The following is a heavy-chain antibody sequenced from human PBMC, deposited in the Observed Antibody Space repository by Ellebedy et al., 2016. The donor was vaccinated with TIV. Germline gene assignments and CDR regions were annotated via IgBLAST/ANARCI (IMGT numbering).Heavy chain of an antibody. CDR1: GYTFTSYD. D-gene: IGHD5/OR15-5a*01. J-gene: IGHJ5*02. V-gene: IGHV1-8*01. Sequence: AASVKVSCKASGYTFTSYDINWVRQATGQGLEWMGWMNPNSGNTGYAQKFQGRVTMTRNTSISTAYMELSSLRSEDTAVYYCARDQGVSNWFDPWGQGTLVTVSS. CDR2: MNPNSGNT. CDR3: ARDQGVSNWFDP.